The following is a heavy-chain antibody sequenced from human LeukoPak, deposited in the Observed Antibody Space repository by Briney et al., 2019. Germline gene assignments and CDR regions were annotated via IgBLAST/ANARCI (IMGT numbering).Heavy chain of an antibody. CDR2: IWNDGSNK. J-gene: IGHJ4*02. CDR1: GFTFSIYG. Sequence: PGGSLRLSCAASGFTFSIYGMRWVRQAPGKGLEWVAVIWNDGSNKYYADSVKGRFTISRDNSKNTLYLQMNSLRGEDTAVYYCARASGSYDYWGRGTLVTVSS. D-gene: IGHD1-26*01. CDR3: ARASGSYDY. V-gene: IGHV3-33*01.